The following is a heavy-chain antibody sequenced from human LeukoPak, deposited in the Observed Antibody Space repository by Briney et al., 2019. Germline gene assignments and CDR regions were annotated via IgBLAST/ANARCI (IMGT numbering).Heavy chain of an antibody. J-gene: IGHJ3*02. Sequence: PSETLSLTCTVSGSSISSYYWSWIRQPPGKGLEWIGYIYYSGSTNYNPSLKSRVTISVDTSKNQFSLKLSSVTAADTAVYYCAREVALLYYYGSGSPYDAFDIWGQGTMVTVSS. CDR3: AREVALLYYYGSGSPYDAFDI. CDR1: GSSISSYY. CDR2: IYYSGST. V-gene: IGHV4-59*01. D-gene: IGHD3-10*01.